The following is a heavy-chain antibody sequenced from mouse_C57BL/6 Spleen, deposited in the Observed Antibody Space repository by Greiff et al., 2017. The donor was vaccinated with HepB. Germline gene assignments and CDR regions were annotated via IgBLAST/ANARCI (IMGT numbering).Heavy chain of an antibody. CDR1: GFTFSDYG. J-gene: IGHJ3*01. CDR2: ISSGSSTI. Sequence: EVMLVESGGGLVKPGGSLKLSCAASGFTFSDYGMHWVRQAPEKGLEWVAYISSGSSTIYYADTVKGRFTISRDNAKNTLFLQMTSLRSEDTAMYYCARPRSYSNYGFAYWGQGTLVTVSA. V-gene: IGHV5-17*01. CDR3: ARPRSYSNYGFAY. D-gene: IGHD2-5*01.